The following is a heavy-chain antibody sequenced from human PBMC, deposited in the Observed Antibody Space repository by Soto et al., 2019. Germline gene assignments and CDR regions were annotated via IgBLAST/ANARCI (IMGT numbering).Heavy chain of an antibody. CDR1: GGTFSSYA. CDR3: ATGDDTQWLVPPFDY. V-gene: IGHV1-69*13. D-gene: IGHD6-19*01. J-gene: IGHJ4*02. CDR2: IIPIFGTA. Sequence: ASVKVSCKASGGTFSSYAISWVRQAPGQGLEWMGGIIPIFGTANYAQKFQGRVTITADESTSTAYMELSSLRSEDTAVYYCATGDDTQWLVPPFDYWGQGTLVTVSS.